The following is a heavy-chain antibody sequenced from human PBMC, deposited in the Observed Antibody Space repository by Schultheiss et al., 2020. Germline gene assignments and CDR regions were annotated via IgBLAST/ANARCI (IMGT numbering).Heavy chain of an antibody. Sequence: ASVKVSCKASGYTFTSYAMHWVRQAPGQRLEWMGWINAGNGNTKYSQKFQGRVTITRDTSTSTVYMELSSLRSEDTAVYYCAIYYYDSSGWFDYWGQGTLVTVSS. J-gene: IGHJ4*02. V-gene: IGHV1-3*01. CDR2: INAGNGNT. CDR1: GYTFTSYA. D-gene: IGHD3-22*01. CDR3: AIYYYDSSGWFDY.